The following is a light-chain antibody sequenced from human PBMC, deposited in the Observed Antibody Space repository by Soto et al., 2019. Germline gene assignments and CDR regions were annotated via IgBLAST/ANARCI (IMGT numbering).Light chain of an antibody. J-gene: IGLJ2*01. Sequence: QSALTQPPSASGSPGQSVTISCTGTRSDVGGYNHVSWYQQYPGKAPTLMIYEVSKRPSGVPDRFSGSKSGNTASLTVSGLQAEDEADYYCTSYGGSNNVLFGGGTKVTVL. V-gene: IGLV2-8*01. CDR2: EVS. CDR1: RSDVGGYNH. CDR3: TSYGGSNNVL.